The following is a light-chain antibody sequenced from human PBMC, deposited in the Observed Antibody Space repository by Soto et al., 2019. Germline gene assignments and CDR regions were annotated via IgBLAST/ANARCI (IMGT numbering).Light chain of an antibody. Sequence: EIVLAQSPATLSVSPVERDSLXCRASQSVSSNLAWYQQKPGQAPRLLIYGASTRATGIPARFSGSGSGTEFTLTISSLQSEDFAVYYCQQYNNWPPFGQGTKVDNK. CDR2: GAS. CDR3: QQYNNWPP. CDR1: QSVSSN. V-gene: IGKV3-15*01. J-gene: IGKJ1*01.